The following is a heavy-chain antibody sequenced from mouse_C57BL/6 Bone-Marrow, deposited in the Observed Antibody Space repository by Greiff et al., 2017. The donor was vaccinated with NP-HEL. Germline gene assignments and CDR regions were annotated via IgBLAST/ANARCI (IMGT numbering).Heavy chain of an antibody. J-gene: IGHJ3*01. D-gene: IGHD2-4*01. V-gene: IGHV1-63*01. CDR1: GYTFTNYW. CDR2: IYPGGGYT. Sequence: VQLQQSGAELVRPGTSVKMSCKASGYTFTNYWIGWAKQRPGHGLEWIGDIYPGGGYTNYNEKFKGQATLTADKSSSTAYMQFSSLTFEDSAIYYCARSDYDTFCAYGGQGTLVTVSA. CDR3: ARSDYDTFCAY.